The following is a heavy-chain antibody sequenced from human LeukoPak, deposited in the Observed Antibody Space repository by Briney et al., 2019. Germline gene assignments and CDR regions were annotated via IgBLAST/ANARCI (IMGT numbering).Heavy chain of an antibody. Sequence: APVKVSCKASGYTSTSYGISWVRQAPGQGLERMGWISPYNGNTNYAQKLQGRVTVTTDTSTSTAYMELRSLRSDDTAVYYCARTYCSGGSCYSSDYWGQGTLVTVSS. CDR2: ISPYNGNT. J-gene: IGHJ4*02. CDR1: GYTSTSYG. V-gene: IGHV1-18*01. D-gene: IGHD2-15*01. CDR3: ARTYCSGGSCYSSDY.